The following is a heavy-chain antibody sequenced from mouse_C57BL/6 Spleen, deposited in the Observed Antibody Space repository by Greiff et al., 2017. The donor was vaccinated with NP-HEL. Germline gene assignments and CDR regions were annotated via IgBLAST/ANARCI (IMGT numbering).Heavy chain of an antibody. Sequence: DVMLVESGGGLVQPGGSMKLSCAASGFTFSDAWMDWVRQSPEKGLEWVAEIRNKANNHATYYAESVKGRFTISRDDSKSSVYLQMNSLRAEDTGIYYCMAYYGSSYDYFDYWGQGTTLTVSS. D-gene: IGHD1-1*01. CDR2: IRNKANNHAT. CDR3: MAYYGSSYDYFDY. V-gene: IGHV6-6*01. J-gene: IGHJ2*01. CDR1: GFTFSDAW.